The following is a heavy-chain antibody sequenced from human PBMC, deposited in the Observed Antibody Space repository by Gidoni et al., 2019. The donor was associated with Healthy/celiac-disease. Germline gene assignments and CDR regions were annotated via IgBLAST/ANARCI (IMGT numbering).Heavy chain of an antibody. J-gene: IGHJ4*02. D-gene: IGHD3-3*01. CDR1: GFTFSSYA. CDR2: ISYDGSNK. CDR3: ARDRELTIFGVGEFDY. Sequence: QVQLVESGGGVVQPGRSLSLSCAASGFTFSSYAMHWVRQAPGKGLEWVAVISYDGSNKYYADSVKGRFTISRDNSKNTLYLQMNSLRAEDTAVYYCARDRELTIFGVGEFDYWGQGTLVTVSS. V-gene: IGHV3-30-3*01.